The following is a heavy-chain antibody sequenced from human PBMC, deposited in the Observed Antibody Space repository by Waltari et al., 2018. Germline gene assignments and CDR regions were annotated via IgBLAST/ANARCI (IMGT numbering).Heavy chain of an antibody. CDR1: GGTFSSYA. Sequence: QVQLVQSGAEVKKPGSSVKVSCKASGGTFSSYAISWVRQAPGQGLEWMGGIIPILGTANYAQKFQGRVTITTDESTSTAYMELSSLRSEDTAVYYCARVTSPYGDHVGNWFDPWGQGTLVTVSS. D-gene: IGHD4-17*01. V-gene: IGHV1-69*05. J-gene: IGHJ5*02. CDR3: ARVTSPYGDHVGNWFDP. CDR2: IIPILGTA.